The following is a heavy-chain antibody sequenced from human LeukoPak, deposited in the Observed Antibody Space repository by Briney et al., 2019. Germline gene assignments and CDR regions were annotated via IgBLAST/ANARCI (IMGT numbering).Heavy chain of an antibody. CDR1: GFTFDDYA. Sequence: GGSLRLSCAASGFTFDDYAMHWVRQAPGKGLEWVSLISGDGGSTYYADSVKGRFTISRDNSKNSLYLQMNSLRAEDTAVYYCARAGGVYYYGSGSYISGAFDIWGQGTMVTVSS. J-gene: IGHJ3*02. D-gene: IGHD3-10*01. CDR3: ARAGGVYYYGSGSYISGAFDI. V-gene: IGHV3-43*02. CDR2: ISGDGGST.